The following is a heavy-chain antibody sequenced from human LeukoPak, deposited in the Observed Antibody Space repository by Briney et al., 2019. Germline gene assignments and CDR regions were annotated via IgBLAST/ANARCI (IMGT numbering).Heavy chain of an antibody. D-gene: IGHD4/OR15-4a*01. J-gene: IGHJ6*04. Sequence: GGSLRLSCAASGFTFSSYWMSWVRQAPGKGLEWVANIKQDGSEKYYADSVKGRFTISSDNAKNSLYLQMNSLRAEDTAVYYCAELRMTMVGGVWGKGTTVTISS. CDR3: AELRMTMVGGV. CDR1: GFTFSSYW. V-gene: IGHV3-7*01. CDR2: IKQDGSEK.